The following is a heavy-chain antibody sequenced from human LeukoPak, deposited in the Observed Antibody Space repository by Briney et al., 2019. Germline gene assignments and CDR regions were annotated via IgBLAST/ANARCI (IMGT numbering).Heavy chain of an antibody. CDR1: GFSFSQYW. Sequence: PGGSLRLSCTASGFSFSQYWMGWVRQAPGKELEWVANINQDGSVKYYVDSVKGRFTISRDNTKNSLSLRMDSLRDDDTAVYYCSRSLEYLGRGTLVTVSS. CDR2: INQDGSVK. J-gene: IGHJ4*02. V-gene: IGHV3-7*01. CDR3: SRSLEY.